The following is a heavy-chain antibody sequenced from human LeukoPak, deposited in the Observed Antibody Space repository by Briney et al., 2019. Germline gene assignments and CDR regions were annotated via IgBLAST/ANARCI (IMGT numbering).Heavy chain of an antibody. V-gene: IGHV1-18*01. CDR3: ARTKGMDV. CDR1: GYSFMNYG. CDR2: ISPYNGGT. Sequence: ASVKVSCKASGYSFMNYGISWVRQAPGQGLDYMGWISPYNGGTNYAQIFQGRVTMTTDISTSTAHMELRSLRSDDTAVYYCARTKGMDVWGQGTTVTVSS. J-gene: IGHJ6*02.